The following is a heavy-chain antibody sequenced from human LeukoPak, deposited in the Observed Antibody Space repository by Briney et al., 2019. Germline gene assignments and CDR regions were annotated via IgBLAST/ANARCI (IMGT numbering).Heavy chain of an antibody. V-gene: IGHV5-51*01. D-gene: IGHD6-19*01. CDR1: GYSFTSYW. CDR3: ARVEVAANGDHNWFDP. CDR2: IYPGDSDT. Sequence: GESLKISCKGSGYSFTSYWIGWVRQMPGKGLEWMGIIYPGDSDTRYSPSFQGQVTISADQSISNAHLEWRSLKASDTAMYYCARVEVAANGDHNWFDPWAQGTLVTVPS. J-gene: IGHJ5*02.